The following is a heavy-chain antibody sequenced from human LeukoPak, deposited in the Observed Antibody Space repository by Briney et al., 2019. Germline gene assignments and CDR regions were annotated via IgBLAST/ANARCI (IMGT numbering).Heavy chain of an antibody. CDR2: IIPIFGTA. J-gene: IGHJ5*02. CDR3: AREGSEAQHIVVVTAIPNWFDP. CDR1: GGTFSSYA. Sequence: ASVKVSCKASGGTFSSYAISWVRQAPGQGLEWMGGIIPIFGTANYAQKFQGRVTITADEPTSTAYMELSSLRSEDTAVYYCAREGSEAQHIVVVTAIPNWFDPWGQGTLVTVSS. V-gene: IGHV1-69*13. D-gene: IGHD2-21*02.